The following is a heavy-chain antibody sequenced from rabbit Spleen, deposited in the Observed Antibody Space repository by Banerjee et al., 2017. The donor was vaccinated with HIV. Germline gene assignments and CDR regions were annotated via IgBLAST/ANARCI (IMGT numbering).Heavy chain of an antibody. Sequence: QEHLKESGGGLVQPGGSLKLSCTASGFDFSSSDYMCWVRQAPGKGLEWISCIVGSSSGFTYSATWAKGRFTCSKTSSTTVTLQMTSLTVADTATYFCARDTATSFSSYGMDLWGPGTLVTVS. CDR3: ARDTATSFSSYGMDL. D-gene: IGHD7-1*01. CDR2: IVGSSSGFT. V-gene: IGHV1S45*01. J-gene: IGHJ6*01. CDR1: GFDFSSSDY.